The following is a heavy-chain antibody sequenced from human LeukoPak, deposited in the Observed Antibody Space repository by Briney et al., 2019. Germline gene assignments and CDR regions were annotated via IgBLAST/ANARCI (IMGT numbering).Heavy chain of an antibody. CDR2: IYSGGST. CDR1: GFTFSSNW. J-gene: IGHJ4*02. V-gene: IGHV3-53*01. CDR3: ARVYGGSGWFEGIDY. D-gene: IGHD6-19*01. Sequence: GGSLRLSCAASGFTFSSNWMHWVRQAPGKGLEWVSVIYSGGSTYYADSVKGRFTISRDNSKNTLYLQMNSLRAEDTAVYCCARVYGGSGWFEGIDYWGQGTLVTVSS.